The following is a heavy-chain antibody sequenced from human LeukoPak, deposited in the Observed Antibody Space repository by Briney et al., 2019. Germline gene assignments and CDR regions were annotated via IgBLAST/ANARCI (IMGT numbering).Heavy chain of an antibody. D-gene: IGHD3-10*01. CDR2: INHSGST. J-gene: IGHJ4*02. CDR1: GGSISNKY. CDR3: ARHRRITMVRGVKGLKY. Sequence: SSETLSLTCTVSGGSISNKYWSWIRQPPGKGLEWIGEINHSGSTNYNPSLKSRVTISVDTSKNQFSLKLSSVTAADTAVYYCARHRRITMVRGVKGLKYWGQGTLVTVSS. V-gene: IGHV4-34*01.